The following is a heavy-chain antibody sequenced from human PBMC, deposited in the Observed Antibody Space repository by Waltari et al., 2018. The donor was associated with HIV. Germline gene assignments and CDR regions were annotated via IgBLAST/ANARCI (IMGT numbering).Heavy chain of an antibody. J-gene: IGHJ4*02. D-gene: IGHD6-13*01. CDR1: GFTFSSYG. CDR2: VWSDGSNQ. Sequence: VESGGGVVQPETSLRLSCVASGFTFSSYGIHWVRQAPGKGLEWVAVVWSDGSNQYYADSVKGRFTIYRDNSKNTLYLQMNSLRAEDTAVYYCARDVGNDVIAAGLKGGFDYWGQGTLVTVSS. CDR3: ARDVGNDVIAAGLKGGFDY. V-gene: IGHV3-33*01.